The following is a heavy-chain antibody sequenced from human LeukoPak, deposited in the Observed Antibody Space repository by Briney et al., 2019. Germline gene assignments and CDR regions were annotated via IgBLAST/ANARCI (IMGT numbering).Heavy chain of an antibody. CDR1: GYTFSNHD. CDR3: AREGSSTSLYGGYYYYYMDV. V-gene: IGHV1-18*01. CDR2: ISAYNGNT. D-gene: IGHD2-2*01. Sequence: ASVKVSCKASGYTFSNHDISWVRQAPGQGLEWMGWISAYNGNTNYAQKLQGRVTMTTDTSTSTAYMELRSLRSDDTAVYYCAREGSSTSLYGGYYYYYMDVWGKGTTVTVSS. J-gene: IGHJ6*03.